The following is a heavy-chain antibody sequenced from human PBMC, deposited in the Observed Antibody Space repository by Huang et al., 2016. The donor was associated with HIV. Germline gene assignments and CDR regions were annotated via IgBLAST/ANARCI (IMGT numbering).Heavy chain of an antibody. D-gene: IGHD2-2*01. CDR3: ARGRGTSWSFFDT. Sequence: QVRLDQWGAGLLKPSATLTLSCAVFGDSLRGFFWRWIRQSPGRGLEWIGEITQSGRTNYNPSLKSRVTIAIDTSKKQFSLKLKSVTADDTSTYYCARGRGTSWSFFDTWGQGSFVTVSS. V-gene: IGHV4-34*01. J-gene: IGHJ5*02. CDR2: ITQSGRT. CDR1: GDSLRGFF.